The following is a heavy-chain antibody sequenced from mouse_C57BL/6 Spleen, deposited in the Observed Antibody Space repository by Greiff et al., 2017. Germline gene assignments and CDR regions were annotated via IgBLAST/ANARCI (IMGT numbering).Heavy chain of an antibody. V-gene: IGHV2-2*01. Sequence: VQLVESGPGLVQPSQSLSITCTVSGFSLTSYGVHWVRQSPGKGLEWLGVIWSGGSTDYNAAFISRLSISKDNSKSQVFFKMNSLQADDTAIYYCARRPDYSNYEYFDVWGTGTTVTVSS. CDR1: GFSLTSYG. CDR2: IWSGGST. CDR3: ARRPDYSNYEYFDV. J-gene: IGHJ1*03. D-gene: IGHD2-5*01.